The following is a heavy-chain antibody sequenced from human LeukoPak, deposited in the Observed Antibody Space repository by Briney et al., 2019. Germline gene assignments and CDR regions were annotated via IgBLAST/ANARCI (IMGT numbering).Heavy chain of an antibody. D-gene: IGHD2-2*02. CDR2: IYYSGST. Sequence: PSETLSLTCTVSGGSISSSSYYWGWIRQPPGKGLEWIGSIYYSGSTYYNPSLTRRVTISVDTSKNQFSLKLSSVTAADTAVYYCAKIVAVPAAIVGYFDYWGQGTLVTVSS. CDR1: GGSISSSSYY. J-gene: IGHJ4*02. V-gene: IGHV4-39*01. CDR3: AKIVAVPAAIVGYFDY.